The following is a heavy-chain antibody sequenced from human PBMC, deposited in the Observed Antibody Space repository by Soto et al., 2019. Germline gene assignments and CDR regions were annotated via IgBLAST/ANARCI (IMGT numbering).Heavy chain of an antibody. D-gene: IGHD3-22*01. Sequence: PGGSLRLSCAASGVTFSSYAMSWVRQAPGKGLEWVSAISGSGGSTYYADSVKGRFTISRDNSKNTLYLQMNSLRAEDTAVYYCAKGFSGYYYAFDYWGQGTLVTVSS. CDR1: GVTFSSYA. V-gene: IGHV3-23*01. J-gene: IGHJ4*02. CDR3: AKGFSGYYYAFDY. CDR2: ISGSGGST.